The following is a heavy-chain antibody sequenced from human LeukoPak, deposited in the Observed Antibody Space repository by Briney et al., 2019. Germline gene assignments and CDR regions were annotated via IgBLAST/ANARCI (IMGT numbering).Heavy chain of an antibody. CDR2: ISPDSNYK. CDR3: ARVQGVWPEYYFDY. CDR1: GFTFSSYG. Sequence: GGSLRLSCAASGFTFSSYGMHWVRQAPGKGLEWVSSISPDSNYKYYVDSVKGRFTISRDNAKNSLYLQMNSLRAEDTAVYYCARVQGVWPEYYFDYWGQGTLVTVSS. J-gene: IGHJ4*02. V-gene: IGHV3-21*01. D-gene: IGHD2-21*01.